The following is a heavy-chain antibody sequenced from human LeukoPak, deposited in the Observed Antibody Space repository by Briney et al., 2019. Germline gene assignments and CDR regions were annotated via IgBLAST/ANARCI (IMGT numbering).Heavy chain of an antibody. V-gene: IGHV4-39*01. CDR3: ARWLQPTSYFFYNVDV. J-gene: IGHJ6*03. CDR2: IYYSGST. CDR1: GDSISSTSYY. Sequence: SETLSLTCTVSGDSISSTSYYWGWIRQPPGKGLVWIGNIYYSGSTYYNQSLKSRVTISVDTSKNQLSLRLSSVTAADTAIFYCARWLQPTSYFFYNVDVWGKGTTVTVSS. D-gene: IGHD5-24*01.